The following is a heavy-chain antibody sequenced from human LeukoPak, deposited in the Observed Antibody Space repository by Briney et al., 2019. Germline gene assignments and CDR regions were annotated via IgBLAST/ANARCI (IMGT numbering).Heavy chain of an antibody. J-gene: IGHJ4*02. CDR3: ARDAGDYSFDY. CDR1: GFTFRRSG. Sequence: PGGSLRLSCAASGFTFRRSGMHWVRQAPGKGLEWVAVISYDGSNKYYADSVKGRFTISRDNSKNTLYLQMNSLRAEDTAVYYCARDAGDYSFDYWGQGTLVTVSS. V-gene: IGHV3-30*19. D-gene: IGHD4-17*01. CDR2: ISYDGSNK.